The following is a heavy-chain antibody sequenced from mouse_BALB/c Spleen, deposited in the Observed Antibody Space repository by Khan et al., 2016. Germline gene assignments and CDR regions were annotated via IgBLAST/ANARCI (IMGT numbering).Heavy chain of an antibody. V-gene: IGHV14-3*02. CDR1: GFSIKDTY. D-gene: IGHD2-4*01. Sequence: VQLQQPGAELVKPGASVKLSCTASGFSIKDTYMHWVKQRPEQGLEWIGRIDPANGNTKYDPKFQGKATITADTSSNTAYLQLSSLTSEDTAVYYCARSPYDYDVGFAYWGQGTLVTVSA. J-gene: IGHJ3*01. CDR2: IDPANGNT. CDR3: ARSPYDYDVGFAY.